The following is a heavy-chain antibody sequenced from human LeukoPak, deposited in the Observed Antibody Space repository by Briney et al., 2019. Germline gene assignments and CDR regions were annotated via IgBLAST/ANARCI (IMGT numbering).Heavy chain of an antibody. CDR3: ARDYYDSSVFDYFDY. D-gene: IGHD3-22*01. CDR2: INSDGSST. V-gene: IGHV3-74*01. Sequence: GGSLRLSCAASGFTFSSYWMHWVRQAPGKGLVWVSRINSDGSSTSYADSVKGRFTISKDNAKNTLYLQMNSLRAEDTAVYYCARDYYDSSVFDYFDYWGQGTLVTVSS. CDR1: GFTFSSYW. J-gene: IGHJ4*02.